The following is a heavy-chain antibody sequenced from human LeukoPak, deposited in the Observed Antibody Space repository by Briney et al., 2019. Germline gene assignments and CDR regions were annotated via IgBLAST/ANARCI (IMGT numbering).Heavy chain of an antibody. J-gene: IGHJ5*02. D-gene: IGHD2-15*01. V-gene: IGHV5-51*01. CDR2: IYPGDSDT. CDR1: GYSFTSYW. CDR3: ARQYCSGGSCYGNWFDP. Sequence: GESLKISCKGSGYSFTSYWIGRVRQMPGKGLEWMGIIYPGDSDTRYSPSFQGQVTISADKSISTAYLQWSSLKASDTAMYYCARQYCSGGSCYGNWFDPWGQGTLVTVSS.